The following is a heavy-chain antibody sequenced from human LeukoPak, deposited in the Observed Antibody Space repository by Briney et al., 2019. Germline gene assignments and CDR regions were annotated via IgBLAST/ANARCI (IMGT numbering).Heavy chain of an antibody. CDR3: ARDSSGWRSIFDY. J-gene: IGHJ4*02. CDR1: GDSVSSNSAA. D-gene: IGHD6-19*01. V-gene: IGHV6-1*01. Sequence: SQTLSFTCAISGDSVSSNSAAWNWIRQSPSRGLEWLGRTYYRSKWYSDYAVSVKSPLTINPDTSKNQFSLQLNPVTPEDTAVYYCARDSSGWRSIFDYWGQGTLVSVSS. CDR2: TYYRSKWYS.